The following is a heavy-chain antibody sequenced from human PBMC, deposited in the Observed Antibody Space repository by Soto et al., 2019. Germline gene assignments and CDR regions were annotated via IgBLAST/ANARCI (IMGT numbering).Heavy chain of an antibody. J-gene: IGHJ1*01. Sequence: VQLVESGGGLVQPGGSLRLSCVASGFTFSSYWMHWVRQAPGKGLVWVSSISNDGSSIYADPVKGRFTISRDNAKNTLYLQMNSLRAEDTAVYYCERLPNKSPQNWGQGNLVIVSP. CDR2: ISNDGSS. V-gene: IGHV3-74*01. CDR3: ERLPNKSPQN. CDR1: GFTFSSYW.